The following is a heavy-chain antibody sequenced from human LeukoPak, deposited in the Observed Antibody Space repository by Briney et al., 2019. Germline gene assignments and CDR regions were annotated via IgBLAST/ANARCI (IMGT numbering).Heavy chain of an antibody. J-gene: IGHJ4*02. Sequence: KAGGCLRLSCAAAGFTFSNAWMNWVRQAPGKGLEWVRRLKSKTDGGVTNYAAPVKGTFTISRHDSKNTLYLQMNSLKTEHTAVYYCTTTYYYDSRPGSFDYWGQGTLVTASS. CDR2: LKSKTDGGVT. CDR3: TTTYYYDSRPGSFDY. D-gene: IGHD3-22*01. CDR1: GFTFSNAW. V-gene: IGHV3-15*01.